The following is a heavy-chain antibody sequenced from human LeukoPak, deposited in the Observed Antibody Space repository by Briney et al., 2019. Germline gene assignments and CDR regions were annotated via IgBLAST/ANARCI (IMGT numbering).Heavy chain of an antibody. CDR1: GFTFDDYA. CDR3: AKDMGSGWFGRAFDI. V-gene: IGHV3-9*03. J-gene: IGHJ3*02. CDR2: ISWNSGSI. D-gene: IGHD6-19*01. Sequence: PGGSLRLSCAASGFTFDDYAMHWVRQAPGKGLGWVSGISWNSGSIGYADSVKGRFTISRDNAKNSLYLQMNSLRAEDMALYYCAKDMGSGWFGRAFDIWGQGTMVTVSS.